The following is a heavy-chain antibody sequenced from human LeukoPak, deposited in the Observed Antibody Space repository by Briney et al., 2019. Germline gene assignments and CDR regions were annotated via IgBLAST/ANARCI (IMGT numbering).Heavy chain of an antibody. CDR3: ARDQGYCSSTSCSRFDP. V-gene: IGHV4-61*02. CDR1: GGSISSGSYY. Sequence: SQTLSLTCTVSGGSISSGSYYWSWIRQPAGTGLEWIGRICTSGSTNYNPSLKSRVTISVDTSKNQFSLKLSSVTAADTAVYYCARDQGYCSSTSCSRFDPWGQGTLVTVSS. CDR2: ICTSGST. J-gene: IGHJ5*02. D-gene: IGHD2-2*01.